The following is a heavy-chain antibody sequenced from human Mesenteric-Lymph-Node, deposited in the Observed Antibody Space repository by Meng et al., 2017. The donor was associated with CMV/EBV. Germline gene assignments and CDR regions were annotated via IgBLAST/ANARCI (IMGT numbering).Heavy chain of an antibody. CDR3: ARGISAAGTALFWFDP. D-gene: IGHD6-13*01. CDR2: IYYSGST. CDR1: GGSISGYY. Sequence: SETLSLTCTVSGGSISGYYWSWIRQPPGKGLEWIGYIYYSGSTNYNPSLKSRVTISIDTSKNHFSLKLSSLRSEDTAVYYCARGISAAGTALFWFDPWGQGTLVTVSS. J-gene: IGHJ5*02. V-gene: IGHV4-59*01.